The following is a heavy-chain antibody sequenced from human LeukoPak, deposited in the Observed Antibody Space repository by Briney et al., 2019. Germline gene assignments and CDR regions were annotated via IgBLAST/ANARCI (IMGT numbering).Heavy chain of an antibody. J-gene: IGHJ4*02. CDR2: IYYSGST. CDR3: ARPGEVYYYDSSGYPAHYFDY. D-gene: IGHD3-22*01. CDR1: GGSIYNSAYH. Sequence: PSETLSLTRSVSGGSIYNSAYHWGWIRQPPGKGLEWIGSIYYSGSTYYNPSLKSRVTISVDTSKNQFSLKLSSVTAADTAVYYCARPGEVYYYDSSGYPAHYFDYWGQGTLVTVSS. V-gene: IGHV4-39*01.